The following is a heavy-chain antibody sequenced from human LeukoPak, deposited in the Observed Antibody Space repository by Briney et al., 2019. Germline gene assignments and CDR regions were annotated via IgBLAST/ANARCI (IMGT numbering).Heavy chain of an antibody. CDR3: ARFYDSSGYYLSWFDP. J-gene: IGHJ5*02. CDR1: GGSISSYY. V-gene: IGHV4-4*07. Sequence: PSETLSLTCTVSGGSISSYYWSWIRQPAGKGLEWIGRIYTSGSTNYNPSLKSRVTMSVDTPKNQFSLKLSSVTAADTAVYYCARFYDSSGYYLSWFDPWGQGTLVTVSS. D-gene: IGHD3-22*01. CDR2: IYTSGST.